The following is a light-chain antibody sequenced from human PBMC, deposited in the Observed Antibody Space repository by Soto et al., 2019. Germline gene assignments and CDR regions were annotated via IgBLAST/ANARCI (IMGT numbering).Light chain of an antibody. V-gene: IGKV3-20*01. CDR1: QRVSSSY. CDR2: VAS. J-gene: IGKJ2*01. Sequence: EIVLTQSPGTLSLSPGERATLSCRASQRVSSSYLAWYQQKPGQAPRLLIYVASSRATDIPDRFTGSGSGTHFTLTISRLEPEDFAVYYCQQYVSSPTTFGQGTKLEIK. CDR3: QQYVSSPTT.